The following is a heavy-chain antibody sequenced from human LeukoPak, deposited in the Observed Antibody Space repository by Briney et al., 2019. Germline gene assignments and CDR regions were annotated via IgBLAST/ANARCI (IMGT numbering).Heavy chain of an antibody. CDR3: ARVSDTSMVTPGFDS. CDR1: GYNFNRYT. J-gene: IGHJ4*02. D-gene: IGHD5-18*01. V-gene: IGHV1-18*01. CDR2: VSTSNGAT. Sequence: GASVKVSCKTSGYNFNRYTITWVRQAPGQGLEWMGWVSTSNGATNYAEKFQGRVTMTTETVTKTAYMELRRLQSGDTAMYFCARVSDTSMVTPGFDSWGQGTLVTVSS.